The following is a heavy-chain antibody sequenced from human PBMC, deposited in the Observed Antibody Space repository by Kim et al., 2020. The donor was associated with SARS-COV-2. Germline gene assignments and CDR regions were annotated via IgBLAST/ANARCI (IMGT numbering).Heavy chain of an antibody. CDR3: AKVSSDYGDYLIDY. J-gene: IGHJ4*02. V-gene: IGHV3-23*03. Sequence: AGSVKGRLTIPRDNSKNMLYLQMTSLRAEDTAVYYCAKVSSDYGDYLIDYWGQGTLVTVSS. D-gene: IGHD4-17*01.